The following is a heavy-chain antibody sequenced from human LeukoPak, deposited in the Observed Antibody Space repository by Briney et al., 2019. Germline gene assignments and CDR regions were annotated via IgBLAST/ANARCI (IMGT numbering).Heavy chain of an antibody. CDR3: ARGRTSSSSRYFDL. J-gene: IGHJ2*01. D-gene: IGHD6-6*01. CDR1: GYTFTSYD. V-gene: IGHV1-8*03. Sequence: ASVKVSCKASGYTFTSYDINWVRQAPGQGLEWMGWMNPNSGNTGHAQKFQGRVTITRNTSISTDYMELSSLRSEDTAVYYCARGRTSSSSRYFDLWGRGTLVTVSS. CDR2: MNPNSGNT.